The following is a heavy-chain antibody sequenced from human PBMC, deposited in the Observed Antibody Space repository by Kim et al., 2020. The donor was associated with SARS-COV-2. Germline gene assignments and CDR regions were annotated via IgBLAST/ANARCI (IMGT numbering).Heavy chain of an antibody. D-gene: IGHD4-17*01. Sequence: KGRLTISRDNAKNSLYLQMNSLRAEDTAVYYCARDLDDYGDYQEDPYFDYWGQGTLVTVSS. J-gene: IGHJ4*02. V-gene: IGHV3-48*01. CDR3: ARDLDDYGDYQEDPYFDY.